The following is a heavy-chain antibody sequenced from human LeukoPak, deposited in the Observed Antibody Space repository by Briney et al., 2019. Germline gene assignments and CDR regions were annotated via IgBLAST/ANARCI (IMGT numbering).Heavy chain of an antibody. V-gene: IGHV3-74*01. CDR1: GFTFSAYW. J-gene: IGHJ4*02. D-gene: IGHD2-2*01. CDR2: INSDGSST. CDR3: ARVATTSSKWALDY. Sequence: SGGSLRLSCAASGFTFSAYWMHWVRQSPGKGLVWVSRINSDGSSTDYADSVKGRFTISRDIAKSTLYLQMNSLRAEDTAVYYCARVATTSSKWALDYWGQGTLVTVS.